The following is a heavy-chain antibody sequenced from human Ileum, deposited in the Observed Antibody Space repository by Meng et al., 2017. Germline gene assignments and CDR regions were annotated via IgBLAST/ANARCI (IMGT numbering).Heavy chain of an antibody. Sequence: QVQLVQSGAEVKYPGSSVTVSCKASGGAFSSSSIGWLRHAPGRGLEWMGGIIPILNASTYAQNFKGRVTFSADMATTTVYMELSSLTSDDTAVYFCARDCSGGGCFDPWGQGTLVTVSS. CDR2: IIPILNAS. J-gene: IGHJ5*02. CDR3: ARDCSGGGCFDP. V-gene: IGHV1-69*10. CDR1: GGAFSSSS. D-gene: IGHD2-15*01.